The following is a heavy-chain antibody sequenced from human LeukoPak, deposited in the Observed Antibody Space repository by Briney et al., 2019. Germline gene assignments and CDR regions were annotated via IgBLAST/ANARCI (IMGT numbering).Heavy chain of an antibody. V-gene: IGHV1-8*02. D-gene: IGHD2-2*01. CDR2: MNPNSGNT. Sequence: ASVKVSCKASGGTFSSYAISWVRQATGQGLEWVGWMNPNSGNTGYAQKFQGRVTMTRNTSISTAYMELSSLRSEDTAVYYCARVSRLRRHIVVVPAAMQDSDYDSSGQPLAYWGQGTLVTVSS. J-gene: IGHJ4*02. CDR1: GGTFSSYA. CDR3: ARVSRLRRHIVVVPAAMQDSDYDSSGQPLAY.